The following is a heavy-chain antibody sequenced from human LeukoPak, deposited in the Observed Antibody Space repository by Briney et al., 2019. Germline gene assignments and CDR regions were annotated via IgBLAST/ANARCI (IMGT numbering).Heavy chain of an antibody. D-gene: IGHD6-19*01. Sequence: SETLSLTCTVSGGSISSYYWNWIRQPPGKGLEWIGSISYSGSTNYNPSLKSRVTISVDTSKNQFSLKLSSVTAADTAVYYCARQEFSSGWSRIDYWGQGTLVTVSS. CDR3: ARQEFSSGWSRIDY. CDR2: ISYSGST. J-gene: IGHJ4*02. V-gene: IGHV4-59*08. CDR1: GGSISSYY.